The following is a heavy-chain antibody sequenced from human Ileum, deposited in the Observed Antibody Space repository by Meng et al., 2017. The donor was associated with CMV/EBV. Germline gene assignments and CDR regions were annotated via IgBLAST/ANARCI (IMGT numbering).Heavy chain of an antibody. J-gene: IGHJ4*02. CDR3: AREPSGPNYFDY. D-gene: IGHD3-10*01. Sequence: CTVSGGSLSSAGYYWSWIRQPPGKGLEWIGYIFNSGNTYYSPSLKSRVTISVDTSTNQFSLKMRSVTAADTAVYYCAREPSGPNYFDYWGQGTLVTVSS. CDR2: IFNSGNT. CDR1: GGSLSSAGYY. V-gene: IGHV4-30-4*01.